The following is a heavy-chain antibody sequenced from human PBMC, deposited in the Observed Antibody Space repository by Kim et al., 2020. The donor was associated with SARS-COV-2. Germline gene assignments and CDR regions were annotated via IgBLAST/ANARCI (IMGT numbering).Heavy chain of an antibody. Sequence: PSLKSRVTISVDTSKTQYSLRLSSVTAADTAVYYCATTYDEYDAPGVFVYWGQGTLVTVSS. CDR3: ATTYDEYDAPGVFVY. J-gene: IGHJ4*02. D-gene: IGHD3-16*01. V-gene: IGHV4-31*02.